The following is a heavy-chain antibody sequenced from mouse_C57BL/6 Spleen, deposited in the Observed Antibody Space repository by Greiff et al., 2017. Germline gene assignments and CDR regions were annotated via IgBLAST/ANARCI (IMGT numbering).Heavy chain of an antibody. CDR3: ARRDYGDY. Sequence: QVQLQQSGAELVKPGASVKLSCKASGYTFTSYWMQWVKQRPGQGLEWIGEIDPSDSYTNYNQKFKGKATLTVDTSSSTAYMQLSSLTSEDSAVYCCARRDYGDYWGQGTTLTVSS. CDR2: IDPSDSYT. CDR1: GYTFTSYW. V-gene: IGHV1-50*01. D-gene: IGHD1-1*02. J-gene: IGHJ2*01.